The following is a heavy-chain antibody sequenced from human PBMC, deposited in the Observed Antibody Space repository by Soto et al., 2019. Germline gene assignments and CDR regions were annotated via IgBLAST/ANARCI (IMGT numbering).Heavy chain of an antibody. V-gene: IGHV5-10-1*01. CDR1: GYSFTSYW. CDR3: ARTDYYDSSGYSLWFDP. Sequence: GESLNISCKGSGYSFTSYWISWVRQMPGKGLEWMGRIDPSDSYTNYSPSFQGHVTISADKSISTAYLQWSSLKASDTAMYYCARTDYYDSSGYSLWFDPWGQGTLVTVSS. J-gene: IGHJ5*02. CDR2: IDPSDSYT. D-gene: IGHD3-22*01.